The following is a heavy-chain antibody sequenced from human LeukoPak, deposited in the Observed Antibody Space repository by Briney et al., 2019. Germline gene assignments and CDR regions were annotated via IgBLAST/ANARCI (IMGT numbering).Heavy chain of an antibody. CDR2: IYTSGST. Sequence: PETLSLTCTVSGGSISSYYWSWLRQPAGKGLEWIGRIYTSGSTNYNPSLKGRVTMSVDTSKNQFSLKLSSVTAADTAVYYCARATVTTSELDLWGQGTLVTVSS. CDR3: ARATVTTSELDL. J-gene: IGHJ5*02. D-gene: IGHD4-11*01. V-gene: IGHV4-4*07. CDR1: GGSISSYY.